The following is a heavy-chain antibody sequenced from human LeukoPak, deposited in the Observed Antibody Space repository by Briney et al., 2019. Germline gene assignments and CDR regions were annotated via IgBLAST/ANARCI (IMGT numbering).Heavy chain of an antibody. J-gene: IGHJ6*02. V-gene: IGHV3-7*01. D-gene: IGHD2-15*01. CDR3: ARLEDIVVVVAAYYYYGMDV. CDR2: IKQDGGEK. CDR1: GFTFSSYW. Sequence: GGSLRLSCAASGFTFSSYWMSWVCQAPGKGLECVANIKQDGGEKYYVDSLKGRFTISRDNAKNSLYRQMSSLRAEDTAVYYCARLEDIVVVVAAYYYYGMDVWGQGTTVTVSS.